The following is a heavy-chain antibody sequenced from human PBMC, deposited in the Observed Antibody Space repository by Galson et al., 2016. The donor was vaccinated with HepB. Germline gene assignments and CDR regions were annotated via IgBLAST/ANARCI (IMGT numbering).Heavy chain of an antibody. Sequence: SLRLSCAASGFTLSNSAMSWVHQAPGKGLEWVSAMSDSGGSTYYADSVKGRFTISRDNSKNTLYLQMNSLRAEDTAVYYCARAPLEMATIQRGYFDYWGQGTLVTVSS. CDR2: MSDSGGST. J-gene: IGHJ4*02. CDR3: ARAPLEMATIQRGYFDY. D-gene: IGHD5-24*01. CDR1: GFTLSNSA. V-gene: IGHV3-23*01.